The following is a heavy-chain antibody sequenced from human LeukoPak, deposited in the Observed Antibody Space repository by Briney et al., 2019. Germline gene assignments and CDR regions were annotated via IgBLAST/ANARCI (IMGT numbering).Heavy chain of an antibody. CDR3: ARVHYDILTGYYYYMDV. CDR1: GGSISSGSYY. J-gene: IGHJ6*03. D-gene: IGHD3-9*01. Sequence: TSQTLSLTCTVSGGSISSGSYYWSWIRQPAGKGLEWIGRIYTSGSTNYNPSLKSRVTISVDTSKNQFSLKLSSVTAADTAVYYCARVHYDILTGYYYYMDVWGKGTTVTASS. CDR2: IYTSGST. V-gene: IGHV4-61*02.